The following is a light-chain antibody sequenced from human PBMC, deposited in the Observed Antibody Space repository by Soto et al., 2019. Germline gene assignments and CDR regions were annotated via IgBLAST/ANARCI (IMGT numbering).Light chain of an antibody. CDR3: QQYYSYPSST. CDR1: QGISSY. Sequence: AIRMTQSPSSFSASTGDGVTITCRASQGISSYLAWYQQKPGKAPKLLIYAASTLQSGVPSRFSGSGSGTDFTLTISCLQSEDFATYYCQQYYSYPSSTFGQGTRLEIK. CDR2: AAS. J-gene: IGKJ5*01. V-gene: IGKV1-8*01.